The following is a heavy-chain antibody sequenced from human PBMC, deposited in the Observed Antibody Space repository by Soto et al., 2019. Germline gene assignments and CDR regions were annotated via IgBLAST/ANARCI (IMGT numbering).Heavy chain of an antibody. Sequence: ASVKVSCKASGYTFTSYTIHWVCQAPGQRLQWMGWINGGTGITKYSQKFQGRVTISRDTSARTAYMDLSSLRSEDTALYYRARGWVGETFLYGMDVWGQGTTVTVSS. CDR1: GYTFTSYT. J-gene: IGHJ6*02. D-gene: IGHD1-26*01. V-gene: IGHV1-3*01. CDR3: ARGWVGETFLYGMDV. CDR2: INGGTGIT.